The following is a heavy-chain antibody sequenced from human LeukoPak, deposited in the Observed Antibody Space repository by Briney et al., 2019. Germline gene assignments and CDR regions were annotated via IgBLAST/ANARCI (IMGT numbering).Heavy chain of an antibody. J-gene: IGHJ5*02. CDR2: ISAYNGNT. CDR3: ARAYIVVVPAAVNWFDP. Sequence: ASVKVSCKASGYTFTSYGISWVRQAPGQGLEWMGWISAYNGNTNYAQKLQGRVTMTTDTSTSTAYMELRSLRSDDTAVYYCARAYIVVVPAAVNWFDPWGQGTLVTVSS. D-gene: IGHD2-2*01. V-gene: IGHV1-18*01. CDR1: GYTFTSYG.